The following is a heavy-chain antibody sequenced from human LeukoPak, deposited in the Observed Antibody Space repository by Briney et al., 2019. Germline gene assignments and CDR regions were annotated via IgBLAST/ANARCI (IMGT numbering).Heavy chain of an antibody. CDR1: GGSMTGYY. Sequence: SETLSLTCTVSGGSMTGYYWCWIRQPPGKRLEWIGCVHSSGGTKYSPSLKSRVTLSIDMSKNQFSLNLKSVTAADSAADYCTKMSGCGSDCYDKPHWSDPWGQGGLVTVSS. V-gene: IGHV4-59*08. J-gene: IGHJ5*02. CDR3: TKMSGCGSDCYDKPHWSDP. D-gene: IGHD2-21*02. CDR2: VHSSGGT.